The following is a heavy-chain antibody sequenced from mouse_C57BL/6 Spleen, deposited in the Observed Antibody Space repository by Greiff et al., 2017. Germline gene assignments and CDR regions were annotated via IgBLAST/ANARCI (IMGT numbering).Heavy chain of an antibody. CDR2: ISDGGSYT. CDR3: ARWENSNYIFAY. V-gene: IGHV5-4*01. Sequence: VQLKESGGGLVKPGGSLKLSCAASGFTFSSYAMSWVRQTPEKRLEWVATISDGGSYTYYPDNVKGRFTISRDNAKNNLYLQMSHLRSEDTAMYYCARWENSNYIFAYWGQGTLVTVSA. CDR1: GFTFSSYA. J-gene: IGHJ3*01. D-gene: IGHD2-5*01.